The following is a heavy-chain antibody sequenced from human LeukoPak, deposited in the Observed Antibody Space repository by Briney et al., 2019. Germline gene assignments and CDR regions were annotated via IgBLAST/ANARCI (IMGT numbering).Heavy chain of an antibody. J-gene: IGHJ4*02. D-gene: IGHD6-13*01. V-gene: IGHV3-11*01. CDR1: GFTFSDYY. CDR3: ASSFAAAIDY. Sequence: GGSLRLSCAASGFTFSDYYMTWIRQAPGTGLEWVSYISGSGGRIHYADSVKGRFTISGDNAKNSLYLQMNSLRAEDTAVYYCASSFAAAIDYWGQGTLVTVSS. CDR2: ISGSGGRI.